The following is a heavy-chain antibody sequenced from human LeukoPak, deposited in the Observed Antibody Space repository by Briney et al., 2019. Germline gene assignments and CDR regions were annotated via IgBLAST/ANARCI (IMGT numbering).Heavy chain of an antibody. CDR1: GDSVSSNSVT. CDR2: TYYRSTWYN. D-gene: IGHD2-2*01. V-gene: IGHV6-1*01. J-gene: IGHJ5*02. Sequence: SQTLSLTCAISGDSVSSNSVTWNWIRQSPSRGLEWLGRTYYRSTWYNDYAVSVRGRITVDPDTSKNQFSLHLNSVTPEDTAVYYCARRLTQYDCFDPWGQGILVTVSS. CDR3: ARRLTQYDCFDP.